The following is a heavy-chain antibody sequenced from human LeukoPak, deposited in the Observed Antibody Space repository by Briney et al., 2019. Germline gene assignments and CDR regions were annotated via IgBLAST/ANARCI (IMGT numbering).Heavy chain of an antibody. CDR2: INPNSGGT. Sequence: ASVKVSCKASGYTFTGYYMHWVRQAPGQGLEWMGWINPNSGGTNYAQKFQGWVTMTRDTSISTAYKELSRLRSDDTAVYYCAREVDYGSGSYSYGMDVWGKGTTVTVSS. D-gene: IGHD3-10*01. CDR1: GYTFTGYY. V-gene: IGHV1-2*04. J-gene: IGHJ6*04. CDR3: AREVDYGSGSYSYGMDV.